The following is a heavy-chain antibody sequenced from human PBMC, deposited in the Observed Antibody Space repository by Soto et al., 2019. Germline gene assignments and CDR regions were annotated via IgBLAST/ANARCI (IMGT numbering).Heavy chain of an antibody. CDR2: IYYSGST. Sequence: PSETLSLTCTVSGGSISSSSYYWGWIRQPPGKGLEWIGSIYYSGSTYYNPSLKSRVTISVDTSKNQFSLKLSSVTAADTAVYYCARHKAALGYYMDVWAKGTTVTVSS. D-gene: IGHD2-15*01. J-gene: IGHJ6*03. V-gene: IGHV4-39*01. CDR3: ARHKAALGYYMDV. CDR1: GGSISSSSYY.